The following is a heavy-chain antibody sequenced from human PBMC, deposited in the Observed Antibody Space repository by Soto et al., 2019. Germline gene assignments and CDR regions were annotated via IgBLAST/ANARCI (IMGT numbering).Heavy chain of an antibody. D-gene: IGHD3-9*01. Sequence: QVQLQESGPRLVKPSETLSLTCTVSDDFISSYYWNWIRLPAGKGLGWLWRVSTTGATNYNPSLESRVTRSLDTSKKQFSLKLTPVTAADTAVYFCARADYEILTGSYAMDVWGQGTTVTVSS. CDR3: ARADYEILTGSYAMDV. CDR1: DDFISSYY. V-gene: IGHV4-4*07. CDR2: VSTTGAT. J-gene: IGHJ6*02.